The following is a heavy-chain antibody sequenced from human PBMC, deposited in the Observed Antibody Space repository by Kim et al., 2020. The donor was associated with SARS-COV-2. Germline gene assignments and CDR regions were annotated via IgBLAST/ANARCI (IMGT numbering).Heavy chain of an antibody. J-gene: IGHJ4*02. V-gene: IGHV3-7*03. CDR2: IAQAGSEK. CDR1: GFTFSTYW. CDR3: ATDMVHNSLDY. Sequence: GGSLRLSCAASGFTFSTYWMSWVRQAPGKGLEWVANIAQAGSEKYYVDSVKGRFTISRDNAKNSLYLQVNSLRADDTAVYYCATDMVHNSLDYWGQGTLVTVSS. D-gene: IGHD3-10*01.